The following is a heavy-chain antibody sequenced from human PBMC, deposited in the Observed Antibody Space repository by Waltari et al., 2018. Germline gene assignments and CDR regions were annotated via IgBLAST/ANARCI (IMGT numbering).Heavy chain of an antibody. CDR1: GYTFTSYA. J-gene: IGHJ4*02. CDR2: INAGNGNT. V-gene: IGHV1-3*01. Sequence: QVQLVQSGAEVKKPGASVKVSCKASGYTFTSYAMHWVRQAPGQRLEWMGWINAGNGNTKYSQKFQGRVTITRDTAASTAYMELSSLRSEDTAVYYCARDKAVTMVQGVMVYWGQGTLVTVSS. D-gene: IGHD3-10*01. CDR3: ARDKAVTMVQGVMVY.